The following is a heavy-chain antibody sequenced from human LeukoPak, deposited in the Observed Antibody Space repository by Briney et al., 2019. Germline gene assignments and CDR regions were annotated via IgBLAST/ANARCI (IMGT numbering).Heavy chain of an antibody. CDR1: GYSISSGYY. D-gene: IGHD2-2*01. Sequence: SETLSLTCTVSGYSISSGYYWGWIRQPPGKGLEWIGSIYHSGSTYYNPSLKSRVTISVDTSKNQFSLKLSSVTAADTAVYYCARAIGYCSSTSCYRRIFWSGSFDYWGQGTLVTVSS. CDR3: ARAIGYCSSTSCYRRIFWSGSFDY. CDR2: IYHSGST. V-gene: IGHV4-38-2*02. J-gene: IGHJ4*02.